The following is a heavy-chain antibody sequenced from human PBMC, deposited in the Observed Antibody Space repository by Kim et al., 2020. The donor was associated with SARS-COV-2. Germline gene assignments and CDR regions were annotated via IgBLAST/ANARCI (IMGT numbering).Heavy chain of an antibody. J-gene: IGHJ4*02. CDR3: AREGGSSSSYHY. D-gene: IGHD6-6*01. V-gene: IGHV3-48*02. Sequence: YYADAVTGRFTVSRDNAKSSLYLLMNSLREEYTAVYYCAREGGSSSSYHYWGQVTLVTVSS.